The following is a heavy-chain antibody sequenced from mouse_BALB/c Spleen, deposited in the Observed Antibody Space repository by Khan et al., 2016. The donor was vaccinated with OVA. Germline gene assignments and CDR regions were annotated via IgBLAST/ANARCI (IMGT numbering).Heavy chain of an antibody. D-gene: IGHD2-14*01. V-gene: IGHV1-80*01. Sequence: QVQLQQSGAELVRPGSSVKISCKASGYAFSSYWMNWVKQRPGQGLEWIGQIYPGDGDTKYNGKFKGKVTLTADKSSSTAYMQLSSLTSEDSDVDCCARSECGYFAYWGQGTLVTVSA. CDR1: GYAFSSYW. CDR3: ARSECGYFAY. J-gene: IGHJ3*01. CDR2: IYPGDGDT.